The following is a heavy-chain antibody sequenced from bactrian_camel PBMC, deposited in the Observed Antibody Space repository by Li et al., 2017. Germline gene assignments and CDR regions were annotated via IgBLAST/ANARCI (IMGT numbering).Heavy chain of an antibody. V-gene: IGHV3-3*01. CDR2: ICTRIGHT. Sequence: HVQLVESGGDSVQVGGSLRLSCTASGYDFSGGCMAWFRQVPGKQRDALASICTRIGHTYYADSVKGRFAIWQDNAKATVYLEINYLRPEDTAMYYCAADLLLMRPLEASEYKYWGQGTQVTVS. D-gene: IGHD8*01. CDR3: AADLLLMRPLEASEYKY. J-gene: IGHJ4*01. CDR1: GYDFSGGC.